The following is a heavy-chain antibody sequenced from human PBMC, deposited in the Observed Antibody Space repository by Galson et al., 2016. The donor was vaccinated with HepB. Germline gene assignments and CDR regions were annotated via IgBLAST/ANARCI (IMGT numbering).Heavy chain of an antibody. J-gene: IGHJ4*02. Sequence: SLRLSCAASGFIFSNYDIHWVRQAPGKGLEWVAVISYDGSNKYYADSVKGRFTISRDNSKNTQYLEMNNLRAEDTAVYYCARVRRQYSSDWQHFDYWGQGTLVTVSS. V-gene: IGHV3-30-3*01. CDR2: ISYDGSNK. D-gene: IGHD6-25*01. CDR3: ARVRRQYSSDWQHFDY. CDR1: GFIFSNYD.